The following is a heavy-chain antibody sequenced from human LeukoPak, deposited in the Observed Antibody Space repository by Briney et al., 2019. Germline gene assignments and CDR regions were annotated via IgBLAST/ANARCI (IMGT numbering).Heavy chain of an antibody. D-gene: IGHD4-17*01. CDR3: ATHDYGDYPAAFDI. J-gene: IGHJ3*02. CDR2: ISSSSSYI. CDR1: GFTFSSYS. V-gene: IGHV3-21*01. Sequence: GSLRLSCAASGFTFSSYSMNWVRQAPGKGLEWVSSISSSSSYIYYADSVKGRFTISRDNAKNSLYLQMDSLRAEDTAVYYCATHDYGDYPAAFDIWGQGTMVTVSS.